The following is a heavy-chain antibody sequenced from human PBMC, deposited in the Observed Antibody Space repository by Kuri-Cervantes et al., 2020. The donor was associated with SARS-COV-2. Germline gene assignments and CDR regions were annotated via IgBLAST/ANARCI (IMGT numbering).Heavy chain of an antibody. J-gene: IGHJ3*02. CDR3: ARSGPGAISREDGAFDI. CDR2: ITPFNGNT. D-gene: IGHD5-24*01. CDR1: GDSFDYRF. Sequence: SVKVSCKASGDSFDYRFLHWVRQAPGQPLEWMGWITPFNGNTNYAQRFQDRVTITRDRSMSTAYMELSSLRSDDTAMYYCARSGPGAISREDGAFDIWGQGTMVTVSS. V-gene: IGHV1-45*01.